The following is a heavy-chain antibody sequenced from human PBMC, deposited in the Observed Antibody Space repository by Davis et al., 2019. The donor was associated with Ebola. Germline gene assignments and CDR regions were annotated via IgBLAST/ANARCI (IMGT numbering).Heavy chain of an antibody. CDR2: INHSGST. D-gene: IGHD3-3*01. CDR1: GGSFSGYY. V-gene: IGHV4-34*01. CDR3: ARGRTIWYGMDV. Sequence: MPSETLSLTCAVYGGSFSGYYWSWIRQPPGKGLEWIGEINHSGSTNYNPSLKSRVTISVDTFKNQFSLKLSSVTAADTAVYYCARGRTIWYGMDVWGQGTTVTVSS. J-gene: IGHJ6*02.